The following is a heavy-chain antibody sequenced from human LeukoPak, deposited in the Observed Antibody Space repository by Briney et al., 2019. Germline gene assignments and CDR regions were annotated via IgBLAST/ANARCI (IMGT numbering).Heavy chain of an antibody. CDR1: GYTFTGYY. CDR2: INPNSGGT. Sequence: ASVKVSCKASGYTFTGYYMHWVRQAPGPGLEWMGRINPNSGGTNYAQKFQGRVTMTRDTSISTAYMELSRLRSDDTAVYYCARAQTGETYDFWSGYPIYYYMDVWGKGTTVTVSS. CDR3: ARAQTGETYDFWSGYPIYYYMDV. V-gene: IGHV1-2*06. J-gene: IGHJ6*03. D-gene: IGHD3-3*01.